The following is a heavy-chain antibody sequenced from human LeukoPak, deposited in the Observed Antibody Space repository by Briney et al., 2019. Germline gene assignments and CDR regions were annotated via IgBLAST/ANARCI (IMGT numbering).Heavy chain of an antibody. D-gene: IGHD2-2*01. V-gene: IGHV3-23*01. CDR3: AKDPGVVPAHYFDY. CDR2: TGSTGVST. J-gene: IGHJ4*02. Sequence: GGSLRLSCAASGSTFSSYAMNWVRQAPGRGLEWVSGTGSTGVSTFYADSVKGRFTVSRDNSKNTPSLQMNSLRAEDTAVYYCAKDPGVVPAHYFDYWGQGTLVTVSS. CDR1: GSTFSSYA.